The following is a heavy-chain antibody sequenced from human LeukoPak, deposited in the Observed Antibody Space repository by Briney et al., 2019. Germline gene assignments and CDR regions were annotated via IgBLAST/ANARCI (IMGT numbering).Heavy chain of an antibody. V-gene: IGHV1-18*01. Sequence: ASVKVACKSSGYTFTSYGISWVRQAPGQGLEWMGWISAYNGNTNYAQKLQGRVTMTTDTSTSTAYMELRSLRSDDTAVYYCASSLSIAVAGTFDYWGQGTLVTVSS. CDR2: ISAYNGNT. D-gene: IGHD6-19*01. CDR1: GYTFTSYG. CDR3: ASSLSIAVAGTFDY. J-gene: IGHJ4*02.